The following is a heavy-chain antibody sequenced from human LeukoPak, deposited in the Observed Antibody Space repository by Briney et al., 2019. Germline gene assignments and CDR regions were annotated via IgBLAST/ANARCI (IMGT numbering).Heavy chain of an antibody. CDR2: IKQDGSEK. V-gene: IGHV3-7*01. J-gene: IGHJ4*02. D-gene: IGHD4-17*01. Sequence: GGSLRLSCAASGFTFTSDWMSWVRQAPGKGLEWVANIKQDGSEKYYVDSVKGRFTISRDNAKNSLFLQMNSLRAEDTAVYYCAKFPLTSTGFFDYWGQGTLVTVSS. CDR3: AKFPLTSTGFFDY. CDR1: GFTFTSDW.